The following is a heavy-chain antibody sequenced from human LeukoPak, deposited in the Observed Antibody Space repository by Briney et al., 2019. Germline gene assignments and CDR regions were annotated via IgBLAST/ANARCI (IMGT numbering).Heavy chain of an antibody. J-gene: IGHJ6*02. CDR3: ARSPPPDYYGSGSYYNLYYYGMDV. D-gene: IGHD3-10*01. CDR2: INHSGST. Sequence: SETLSLTCAVYGGSFSGYYWSWIRQPPGKGLEWIGGINHSGSTNYNPSLRSRVTISVDTSKNQFSLKLSSVTAADTAVYYCARSPPPDYYGSGSYYNLYYYGMDVWGQGTTVTVSS. CDR1: GGSFSGYY. V-gene: IGHV4-34*01.